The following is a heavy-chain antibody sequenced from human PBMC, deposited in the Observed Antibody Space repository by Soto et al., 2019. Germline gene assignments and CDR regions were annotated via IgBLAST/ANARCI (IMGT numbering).Heavy chain of an antibody. CDR2: ISWNSGSI. V-gene: IGHV3-9*01. CDR1: GFTFDDYA. CDR3: AKDMTDIVATNFDY. D-gene: IGHD5-12*01. J-gene: IGHJ4*02. Sequence: EVQLVESGGGLVQPGRSLRLSCAASGFTFDDYAMHWVRQAPGKGLEWVSGISWNSGSIGYADSVKGRFTISRDNAKNSLYLQMNSLRAEDTALYYCAKDMTDIVATNFDYWGQGTLVTVSS.